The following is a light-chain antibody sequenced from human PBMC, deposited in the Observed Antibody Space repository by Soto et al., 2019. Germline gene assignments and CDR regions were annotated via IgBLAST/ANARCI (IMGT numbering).Light chain of an antibody. Sequence: DIQMTQSPSTLSASVGDRVTITCRASQTTTNWLAWYQQKPGKAPKLLIYKTSSLESGVPSRFSGSGSGTECTLTISRLQPDDFASYYCQQYSSYSYTFGQGTKLEI. V-gene: IGKV1-5*03. CDR1: QTTTNW. CDR2: KTS. J-gene: IGKJ2*01. CDR3: QQYSSYSYT.